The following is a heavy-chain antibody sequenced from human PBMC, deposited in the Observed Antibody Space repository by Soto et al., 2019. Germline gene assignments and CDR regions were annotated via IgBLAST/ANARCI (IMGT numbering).Heavy chain of an antibody. Sequence: SETLSLTCTVSGDSISSGDYYWSWIRQPPGKGLEWIGYIYHSENIYYNPSLKTRITISLDPSRNQFSLNLNSVTAADTAVYYCAKEFSPTDYDSSGPVGGWGQGTLVTVSS. CDR2: IYHSENI. CDR1: GDSISSGDYY. V-gene: IGHV4-30-4*01. CDR3: AKEFSPTDYDSSGPVGG. D-gene: IGHD3-22*01. J-gene: IGHJ4*02.